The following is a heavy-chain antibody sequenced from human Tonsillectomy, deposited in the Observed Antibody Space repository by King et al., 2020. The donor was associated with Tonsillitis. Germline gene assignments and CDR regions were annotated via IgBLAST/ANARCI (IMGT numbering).Heavy chain of an antibody. Sequence: QLQESGPGLVKPSETLSLTCAVSGGSISSSPYYWGWIRQPPGKGLEWIGSFYYSGNTYYNPSLKSRVTISVDTSKNQSSLSLTSVTAADTAVYYCARDYGLNWGQGTLVTVSS. D-gene: IGHD4-17*01. CDR3: ARDYGLN. CDR2: FYYSGNT. V-gene: IGHV4-39*01. CDR1: GGSISSSPYY. J-gene: IGHJ4*02.